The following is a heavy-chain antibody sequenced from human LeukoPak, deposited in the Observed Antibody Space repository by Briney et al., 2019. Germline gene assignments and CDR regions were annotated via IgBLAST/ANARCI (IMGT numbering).Heavy chain of an antibody. D-gene: IGHD2-15*01. J-gene: IGHJ4*02. Sequence: SETLSLTCAVYGGSFSGYYWSWTRQPPGKGLEWIGEINHSGSTNYNPSLRSRVTISVGTSKNQFSLKLSSVTAADTAVYYCARGPYSSRSFDYWGQGTLVTVSS. CDR2: INHSGST. CDR3: ARGPYSSRSFDY. V-gene: IGHV4-34*01. CDR1: GGSFSGYY.